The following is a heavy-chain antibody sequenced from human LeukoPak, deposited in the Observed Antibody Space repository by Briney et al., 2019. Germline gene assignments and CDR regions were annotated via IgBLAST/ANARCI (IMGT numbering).Heavy chain of an antibody. Sequence: SVTVSCKASGYTFPGYYLHWLRQARGQGLDGMGCINPNSCGTNNVQKFQGRVTMTRDTPINTAYMELSRLRSDDTAVYYCARVPEYSSGWYGYHYYYMDVWGKGTTVTVSS. CDR3: ARVPEYSSGWYGYHYYYMDV. J-gene: IGHJ6*03. V-gene: IGHV1-2*02. CDR1: GYTFPGYY. CDR2: INPNSCGT. D-gene: IGHD6-19*01.